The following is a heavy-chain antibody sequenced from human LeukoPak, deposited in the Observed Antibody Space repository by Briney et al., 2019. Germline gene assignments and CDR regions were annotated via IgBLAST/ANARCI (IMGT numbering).Heavy chain of an antibody. CDR1: GFTFSDCD. CDR3: GRAFPPLRTAAAGDY. CDR2: ISYRTNHI. J-gene: IGHJ4*02. D-gene: IGHD6-13*01. Sequence: PGGSLRLSCTASGFTFSDCDMNWFRQAPGKGLEWVSSISYRTNHIYYADSVKGRFTISRDNAKNSLYLQMDSLRAEDTAVYFCGRAFPPLRTAAAGDYWGQGTLVTVSS. V-gene: IGHV3-21*01.